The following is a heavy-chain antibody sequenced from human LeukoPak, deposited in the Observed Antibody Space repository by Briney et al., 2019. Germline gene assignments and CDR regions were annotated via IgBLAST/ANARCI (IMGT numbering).Heavy chain of an antibody. CDR2: IYYTGGT. CDR1: XGSIGSDY. Sequence: SETLSLTXXVXXGSIGSDYWTWIRQPPGKGLEYIGYIYYTGGTNYNPSLKSRVTISVDTSKNQFSLKLSSVTAADTAVYFCAKYGNSGWVIDNWGQGTLVTVSS. V-gene: IGHV4-59*08. J-gene: IGHJ4*02. CDR3: AKYGNSGWVIDN. D-gene: IGHD6-19*01.